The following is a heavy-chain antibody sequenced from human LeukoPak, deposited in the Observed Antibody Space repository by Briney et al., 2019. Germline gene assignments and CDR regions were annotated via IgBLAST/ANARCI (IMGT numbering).Heavy chain of an antibody. CDR2: IGGHVHST. J-gene: IGHJ4*02. Sequence: GGSLRLSCAASGFTFRNSAMSWVRQAPGTGLEWVSSIGGHVHSTYYADSVIGRFTVSRDDSKNTLYLQMNSLRADDTAIYYCANHRTPDRYHWNYFDYWGREPWSPSPQ. V-gene: IGHV3-23*01. CDR3: ANHRTPDRYHWNYFDY. CDR1: GFTFRNSA. D-gene: IGHD1-20*01.